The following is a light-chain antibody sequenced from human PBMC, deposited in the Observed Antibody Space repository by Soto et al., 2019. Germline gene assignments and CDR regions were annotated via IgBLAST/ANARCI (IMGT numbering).Light chain of an antibody. V-gene: IGKV1-17*01. CDR2: EAS. Sequence: DIQMTQSPSSLSASVADRVTITCRASQDIGTDLGWYQQKPGKAPERLIYEASVLQSGVPSRFSGSGSGTEFTLTVGSLQPEDFATYCCVQHYSYPLTFGGGTKVDIK. CDR3: VQHYSYPLT. CDR1: QDIGTD. J-gene: IGKJ4*01.